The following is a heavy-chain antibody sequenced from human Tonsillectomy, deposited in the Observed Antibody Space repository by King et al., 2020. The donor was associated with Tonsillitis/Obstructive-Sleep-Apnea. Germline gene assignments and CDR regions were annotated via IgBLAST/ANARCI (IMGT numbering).Heavy chain of an antibody. CDR2: IYYSGST. CDR3: AKHGCTSCYPLVNWFDP. Sequence: QLQESGPGLVKPSETLSLTCTVSGGSISSSSYYWGWIRQPPGKGLEWIGSIYYSGSTYYNTSLKSRVTISVGTSKNQFSLKLSSVTAADTAVYYCAKHGCTSCYPLVNWFDPWGQGTLVTVSS. V-gene: IGHV4-39*01. D-gene: IGHD2-2*01. CDR1: GGSISSSSYY. J-gene: IGHJ5*02.